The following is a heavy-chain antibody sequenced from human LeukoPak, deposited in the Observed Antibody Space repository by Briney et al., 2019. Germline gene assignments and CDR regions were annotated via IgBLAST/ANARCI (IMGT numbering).Heavy chain of an antibody. J-gene: IGHJ4*02. Sequence: GGSLRLSCAASGFTFSSYSMNWVRQAPGKGLEWVSYISSSSSTIYYADSVKGRFTISRDNAKNSLYLQMNSLRAEDTAVYYCARLPLTIAFDYWGQGTLVTVSS. CDR3: ARLPLTIAFDY. V-gene: IGHV3-48*04. CDR1: GFTFSSYS. CDR2: ISSSSSTI. D-gene: IGHD4-11*01.